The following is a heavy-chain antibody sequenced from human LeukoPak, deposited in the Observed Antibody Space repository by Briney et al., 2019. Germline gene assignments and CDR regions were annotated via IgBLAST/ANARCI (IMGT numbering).Heavy chain of an antibody. D-gene: IGHD3-16*01. J-gene: IGHJ6*02. CDR3: ARDIGGPTFHYYYGMDV. CDR2: ISSSASYI. Sequence: GGSLRLSCAASGFTFSSYEMNWVRQAPGKGLEWVSYISSSASYIYYADSVKGRFTISRDNAKNSLYLQMNSLRAEDTAVYYCARDIGGPTFHYYYGMDVWGQGTTVTVSS. V-gene: IGHV3-48*03. CDR1: GFTFSSYE.